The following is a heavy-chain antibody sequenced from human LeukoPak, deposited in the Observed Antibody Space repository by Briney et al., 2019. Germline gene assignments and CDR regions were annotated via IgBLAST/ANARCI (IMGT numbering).Heavy chain of an antibody. J-gene: IGHJ6*03. CDR3: ATRPAAAFYYYMDV. CDR1: GGTFSSYA. V-gene: IGHV1-69*13. D-gene: IGHD6-13*01. Sequence: ASVKVSCKASGGTFSSYAISWVRQAPGQGLEWMGGIIPIFGTANYAQKFQGRVTITADESTSTAYMELSSLRSEDTAVYYCATRPAAAFYYYMDVWGKGTTVTVSS. CDR2: IIPIFGTA.